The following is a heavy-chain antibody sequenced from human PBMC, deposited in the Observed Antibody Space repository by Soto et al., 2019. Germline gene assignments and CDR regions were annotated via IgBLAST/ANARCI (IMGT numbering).Heavy chain of an antibody. CDR2: IKQDGSEK. D-gene: IGHD2-15*01. J-gene: IGHJ4*02. V-gene: IGHV3-7*01. CDR3: ARVIVVVVAPKPRKQQHFDY. CDR1: GFTFSSYW. Sequence: LRLSCAASGFTFSSYWMSWVRQAPGKGLEWVANIKQDGSEKYYVDSVKGRFTISRDNAKNSLYLQMNSLRAEDTAVYYCARVIVVVVAPKPRKQQHFDYWGQGTLVTVSS.